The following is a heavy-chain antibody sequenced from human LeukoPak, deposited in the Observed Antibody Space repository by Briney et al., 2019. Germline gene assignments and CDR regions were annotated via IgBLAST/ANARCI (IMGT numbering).Heavy chain of an antibody. Sequence: GGTLRLSCVASGFRYSHYGMNWVRQAPRKGLEWVSGITSDSRGIYYADSVKGRSTISRDNSKNTLYLQMNSLRAEDTAVYYCAKRIPQIAAPNSPLDYWGQGTLVTVSS. CDR2: ITSDSRGI. V-gene: IGHV3-23*01. J-gene: IGHJ4*02. CDR3: AKRIPQIAAPNSPLDY. CDR1: GFRYSHYG. D-gene: IGHD2-15*01.